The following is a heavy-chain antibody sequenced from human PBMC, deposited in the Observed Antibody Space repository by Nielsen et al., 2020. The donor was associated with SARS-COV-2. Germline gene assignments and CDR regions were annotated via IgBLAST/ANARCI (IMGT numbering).Heavy chain of an antibody. D-gene: IGHD4-11*01. Sequence: ASVKVSCKASGYTFTSYAMHWVRQAPGQRLEWMGWINAGNGNTKYSQKFQGRVTITSDTSASTAYMELSSLRSEDTAVYYCAGGEDYTGWFDPWGQGTLVTVSS. CDR3: AGGEDYTGWFDP. CDR2: INAGNGNT. CDR1: GYTFTSYA. V-gene: IGHV1-3*01. J-gene: IGHJ5*02.